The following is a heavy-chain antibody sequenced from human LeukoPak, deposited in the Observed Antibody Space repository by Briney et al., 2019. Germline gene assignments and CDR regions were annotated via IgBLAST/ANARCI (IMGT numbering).Heavy chain of an antibody. J-gene: IGHJ6*03. CDR3: ASGSVRDYYYYYMDV. V-gene: IGHV1-46*01. CDR2: INPSGGST. CDR1: GYTFTSYY. Sequence: GASVKVSCKASGYTFTSYYMHWVRQAPGQGLEWMGIINPSGGSTSYAQKFQGRVTMTRDTSTSTVYMELSSLRSEATAVYYCASGSVRDYYYYYMDVWGKGTTVTISS. D-gene: IGHD3-10*01.